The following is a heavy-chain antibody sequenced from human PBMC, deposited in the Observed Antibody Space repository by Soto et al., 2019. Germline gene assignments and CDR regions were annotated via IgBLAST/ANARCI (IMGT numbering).Heavy chain of an antibody. CDR1: GDPFSNYD. CDR2: MNPNSGNT. CDR3: ARGRNGMDV. V-gene: IGHV1-8*01. Sequence: QVQLVQSGAEVKKPGASVKVSCKASGDPFSNYDIKWVRQATGQGLEWMGWMNPNSGNTGSARKFQGWVTMTRNTSISTAYMELSSLRSEDAGVYYCARGRNGMDVWGQGTTVTVSS. J-gene: IGHJ6*02.